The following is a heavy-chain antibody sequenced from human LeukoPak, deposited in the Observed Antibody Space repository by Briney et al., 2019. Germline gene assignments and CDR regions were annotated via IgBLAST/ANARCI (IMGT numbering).Heavy chain of an antibody. CDR1: GFTVSSNY. CDR2: LYSGGTT. J-gene: IGHJ4*02. V-gene: IGHV3-66*02. D-gene: IGHD1-26*01. CDR3: ARELH. Sequence: GGSLRLSCAASGFTVSSNYMTWVRQAPGKGLEWVSVLYSGGTTNYADSVKGRFTIPRDNSKNTLYLLMNSLRPEDTAVYYCARELHWGQGTLVTVSS.